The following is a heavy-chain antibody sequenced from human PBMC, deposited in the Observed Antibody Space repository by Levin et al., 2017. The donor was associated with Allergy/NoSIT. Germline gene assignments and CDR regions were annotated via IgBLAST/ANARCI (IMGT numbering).Heavy chain of an antibody. CDR1: GFTFSSYS. CDR3: ARVVVALGDS. D-gene: IGHD2-15*01. J-gene: IGHJ5*01. Sequence: GESLKISCAASGFTFSSYSMNWVRQAPGKGLEWVSSISSSSSYIYYADSVKGRFTISRDNAKNSLYLQMNSLRAEDTAVYYCARVVVALGDSWGQGTLVTVSS. V-gene: IGHV3-21*01. CDR2: ISSSSSYI.